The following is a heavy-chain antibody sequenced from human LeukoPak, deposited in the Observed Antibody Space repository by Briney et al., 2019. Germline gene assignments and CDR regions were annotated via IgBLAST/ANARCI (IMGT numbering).Heavy chain of an antibody. Sequence: HAGRSLRLSCAASGFTFSSYGMHWVRQAPGKGLEWVAVIWYDGSNKYYADSVKGRFTISRDNSKNTLYLQMNSLRAEDTAVYYCARDLVWRPPRRGYSGRGADYWGQGTLVTVSS. CDR3: ARDLVWRPPRRGYSGRGADY. CDR2: IWYDGSNK. J-gene: IGHJ4*02. D-gene: IGHD5-12*01. CDR1: GFTFSSYG. V-gene: IGHV3-33*01.